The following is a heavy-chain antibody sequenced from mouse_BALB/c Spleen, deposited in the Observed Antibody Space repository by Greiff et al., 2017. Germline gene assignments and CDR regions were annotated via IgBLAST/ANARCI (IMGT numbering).Heavy chain of an antibody. Sequence: VQLKESGPGLVAPSQSLSITCTVSGFSLTGYGVNWVRQPPGKGLEWLGMIWGDGSTDYNSALKSRLSISKDNSKSQVFLKMNSLQTDDTARYYCARGGYGRSYAMDYWGQGTSVTVSS. CDR2: IWGDGST. D-gene: IGHD1-1*01. CDR1: GFSLTGYG. J-gene: IGHJ4*01. CDR3: ARGGYGRSYAMDY. V-gene: IGHV2-6-7*01.